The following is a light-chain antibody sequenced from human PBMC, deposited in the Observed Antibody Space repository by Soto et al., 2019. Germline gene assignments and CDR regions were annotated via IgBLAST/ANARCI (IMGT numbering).Light chain of an antibody. CDR2: DVS. V-gene: IGLV2-14*03. Sequence: QSALTQPASVSGSPGQSITISCTGTSSDVGGYNYVSWYQQHPGKAPKVMIYDVSNRPSGVSNRFSASKSGNTASLTISGLQAEDEADYYCSSYTSSSIWVFGGGTQLTVL. CDR3: SSYTSSSIWV. CDR1: SSDVGGYNY. J-gene: IGLJ3*02.